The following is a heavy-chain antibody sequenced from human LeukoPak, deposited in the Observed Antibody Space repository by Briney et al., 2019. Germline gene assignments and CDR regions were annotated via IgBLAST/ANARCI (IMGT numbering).Heavy chain of an antibody. CDR1: GGTFSSYA. CDR3: VRELNSGSYRSAFDI. V-gene: IGHV1-69*04. CDR2: IIPILGIA. D-gene: IGHD1-26*01. J-gene: IGHJ3*02. Sequence: GASVKVSCKASGGTFSSYAISWVRQAPGQGLEWMGRIIPILGIANYAQKFQGRVTITADKSTSTAYMELSSLRSEDMAVYYCVRELNSGSYRSAFDIWGQGTMVTVSS.